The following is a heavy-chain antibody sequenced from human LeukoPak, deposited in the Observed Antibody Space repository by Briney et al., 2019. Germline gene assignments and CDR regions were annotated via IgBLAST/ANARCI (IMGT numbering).Heavy chain of an antibody. V-gene: IGHV3-11*01. J-gene: IGHJ5*02. CDR2: ISSSGSTT. CDR3: ARGGGEWFLNWFDP. Sequence: PGGSLRLSCAAPGFTFSDYYMSWIRQAPGKGLEWVSYISSSGSTTYYADSVKGRFTISRDNSKNTLYLQMNSLRAEDTAVYYCARGGGEWFLNWFDPWGQGTLVTVSS. CDR1: GFTFSDYY. D-gene: IGHD3-3*01.